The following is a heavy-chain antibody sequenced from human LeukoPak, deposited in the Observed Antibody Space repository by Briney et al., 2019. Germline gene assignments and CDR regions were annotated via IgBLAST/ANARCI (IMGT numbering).Heavy chain of an antibody. J-gene: IGHJ6*03. CDR1: GGSFSGYY. Sequence: SETLSLTCAVYGGSFSGYYWSWIRQPPGKGLEWIGEINHSGSTNYNPSLKSRVTISVDTSKNQFSLKLSSVTAADTAVYYCAIVPAATSYYYYYMDVWGKGTTVTVSS. CDR3: AIVPAATSYYYYYMDV. V-gene: IGHV4-34*01. D-gene: IGHD2-2*01. CDR2: INHSGST.